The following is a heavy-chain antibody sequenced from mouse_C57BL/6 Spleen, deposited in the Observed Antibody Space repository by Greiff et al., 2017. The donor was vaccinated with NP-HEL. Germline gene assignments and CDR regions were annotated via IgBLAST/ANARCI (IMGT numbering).Heavy chain of an antibody. V-gene: IGHV1-64*01. CDR2: IHPNSGST. CDR1: GYTFTSYW. D-gene: IGHD2-5*01. Sequence: QVQLQQSGAELVKPGASVKLSCKASGYTFTSYWMHWVKQRPGQGLEWIGMIHPNSGSTNYNEKFKSKATLTVDKSSSTAYMQLSSLTSEDSAVYYWARCGYSNCWYFDVWGTGTTVTVSS. CDR3: ARCGYSNCWYFDV. J-gene: IGHJ1*03.